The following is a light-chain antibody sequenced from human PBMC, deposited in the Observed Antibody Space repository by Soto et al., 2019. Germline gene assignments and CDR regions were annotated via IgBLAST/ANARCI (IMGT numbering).Light chain of an antibody. CDR2: DST. V-gene: IGLV1-44*01. CDR3: AAWDDSLNGPA. J-gene: IGLJ2*01. CDR1: YSNIGIND. Sequence: QSVLTQPPSASGTPGQRVTVSCSGTYSNIGINDVHWYRQLSGTAPQILIYDSTQRATGVPDRFSGSRSGTSASLVISGLQTEDEADYHCAAWDDSLNGPAFGGGTKATVL.